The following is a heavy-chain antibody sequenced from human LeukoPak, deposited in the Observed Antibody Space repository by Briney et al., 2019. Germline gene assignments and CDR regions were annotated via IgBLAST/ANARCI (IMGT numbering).Heavy chain of an antibody. CDR3: ARHSPWSYYNGVTPGLSFDY. D-gene: IGHD3-10*01. Sequence: SETLSLTCAVYGGSFSGYYWSWIRQPPGKGLEWIGEINHSGSTNYNPSLKSRVTISVDTSKNQFSLKLSSVTAADTAVYYCARHSPWSYYNGVTPGLSFDYWGQGTLVTVSS. V-gene: IGHV4-34*01. CDR1: GGSFSGYY. CDR2: INHSGST. J-gene: IGHJ4*02.